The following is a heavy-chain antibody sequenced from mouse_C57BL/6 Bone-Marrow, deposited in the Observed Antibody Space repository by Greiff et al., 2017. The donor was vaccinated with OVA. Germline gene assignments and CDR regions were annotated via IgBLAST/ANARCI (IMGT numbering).Heavy chain of an antibody. Sequence: VQLKQPGAELVMPGASVKLSCKASGYTFTSYWMHWVKQRPGQGLEWIGEIDPSDSYTNYNQKFKGKSTLTVDKSSSTAYMQLSSLTSEDSAVYYCARDRSSGLFDYWGQGTTLTVSS. J-gene: IGHJ2*01. CDR3: ARDRSSGLFDY. CDR2: IDPSDSYT. D-gene: IGHD3-2*02. CDR1: GYTFTSYW. V-gene: IGHV1-69*01.